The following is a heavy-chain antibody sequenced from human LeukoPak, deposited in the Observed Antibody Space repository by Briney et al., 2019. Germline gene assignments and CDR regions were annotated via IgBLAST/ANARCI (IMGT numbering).Heavy chain of an antibody. D-gene: IGHD3-10*01. CDR3: ARLSVRGAWVDY. Sequence: PSETLSLTCTVSGGSISSYYWSWIRQPPGKGLEWIGYIYYSGSTNYNPSLKSRVTISVDTSKNQFSLKLSSVTAADTAVYYCARLSVRGAWVDYWGQGALVTVSS. CDR1: GGSISSYY. CDR2: IYYSGST. V-gene: IGHV4-59*08. J-gene: IGHJ4*02.